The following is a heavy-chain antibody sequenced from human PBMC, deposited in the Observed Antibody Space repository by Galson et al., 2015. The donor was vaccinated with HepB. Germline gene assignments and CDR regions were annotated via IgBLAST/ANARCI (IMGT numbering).Heavy chain of an antibody. Sequence: SVKVSCKASGYTFTSYGISWVRQAPGQGLEWMGWISAYNGNTNYAQKLQGRVTMTTDTSTSTAYMELRSLRSDDTAVYYCARARHCSSTSCYPRRNDAFDIWGQGTMVTVSS. CDR2: ISAYNGNT. D-gene: IGHD2-2*01. V-gene: IGHV1-18*01. CDR1: GYTFTSYG. CDR3: ARARHCSSTSCYPRRNDAFDI. J-gene: IGHJ3*02.